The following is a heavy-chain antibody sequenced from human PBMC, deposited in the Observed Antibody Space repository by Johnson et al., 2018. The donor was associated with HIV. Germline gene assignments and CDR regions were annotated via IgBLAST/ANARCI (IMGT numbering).Heavy chain of an antibody. D-gene: IGHD5-24*01. CDR3: ARGEMATTYHAAFDI. V-gene: IGHV3-30*02. J-gene: IGHJ3*02. Sequence: QVQLVESGGGVVQPGGSLRLSCAASGFTFSSYGMHWVRQAPGKGLEWVAFIRYDGSNKYYADSVKGRFTISRDNSKNTLYLQMNSLRAEDTAVYYCARGEMATTYHAAFDIWGQGTMVTVSS. CDR2: IRYDGSNK. CDR1: GFTFSSYG.